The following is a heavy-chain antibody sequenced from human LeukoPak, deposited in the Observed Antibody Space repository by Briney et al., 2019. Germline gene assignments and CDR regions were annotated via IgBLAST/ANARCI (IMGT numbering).Heavy chain of an antibody. D-gene: IGHD4-17*01. Sequence: GASVKVSCKASGYTFTSYGISWVRQAPGQGLEWMGWISAYNGNTNYAQKLQGRVTMTRDTSTSTVYMELSSLRSEDTAVYYCASDRSLGTVTEPAHWGQGTLVTVSS. CDR3: ASDRSLGTVTEPAH. V-gene: IGHV1-18*01. CDR1: GYTFTSYG. J-gene: IGHJ4*02. CDR2: ISAYNGNT.